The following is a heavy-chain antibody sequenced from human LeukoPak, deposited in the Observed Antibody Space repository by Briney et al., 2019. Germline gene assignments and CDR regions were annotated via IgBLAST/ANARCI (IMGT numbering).Heavy chain of an antibody. CDR1: GFTLDAYA. J-gene: IGHJ6*02. CDR3: RTWAFYHCLDV. V-gene: IGHV3-43*02. Sequence: GGPLRLSRVASGFTLDAYAMHWVRQARGKGLEWVSHINADGGRTYYADSVKGRLTISRDNSNTSLYLEMTGVRAEHSALYYCRTWAFYHCLDVWGQGTTVTVSS. D-gene: IGHD1-7*01. CDR2: INADGGRT.